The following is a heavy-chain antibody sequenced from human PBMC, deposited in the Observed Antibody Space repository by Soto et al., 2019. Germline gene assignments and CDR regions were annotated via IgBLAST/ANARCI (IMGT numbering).Heavy chain of an antibody. CDR3: ARDRLPHTVSSKGFDY. J-gene: IGHJ4*02. CDR1: GFTFSSYS. D-gene: IGHD4-17*01. V-gene: IGHV3-21*01. CDR2: ISSSSSYI. Sequence: EVQLVESGGGLVKPGGSLRLSCAASGFTFSSYSMNWVRQAPGKGLEWVSSISSSSSYIYYADSVKGRFTISRDNAKNSPDLQMNSLRAEDTAVYYCARDRLPHTVSSKGFDYWGQGTLVAVSS.